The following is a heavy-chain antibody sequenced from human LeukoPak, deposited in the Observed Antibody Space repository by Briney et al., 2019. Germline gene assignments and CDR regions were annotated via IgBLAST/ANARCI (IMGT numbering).Heavy chain of an antibody. Sequence: VGSLRLSCAVSGFTFSSYWMHWVRQAPGKGLVWVSRINSDGSSTSYADSVKGRFTISRDNAENTLYLQMNSLRAEDTAVYYCAKIPVEPGPLGWVQGTLVTVSS. CDR3: AKIPVEPGPLG. CDR2: INSDGSST. J-gene: IGHJ4*02. D-gene: IGHD5-24*01. V-gene: IGHV3-74*01. CDR1: GFTFSSYW.